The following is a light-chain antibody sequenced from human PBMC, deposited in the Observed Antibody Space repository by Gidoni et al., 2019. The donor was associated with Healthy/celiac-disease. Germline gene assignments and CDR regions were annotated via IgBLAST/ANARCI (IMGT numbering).Light chain of an antibody. J-gene: IGKJ4*01. CDR2: VAS. V-gene: IGKV3-20*01. Sequence: EIVLTQSPGNLSLSPGERATRSCRASQSVSSRYLDWYQQKPGQTPRLLIYVASSRATGIPDRFIGRVSGTDFNLTISRLEPEDFAVYYCQHYGSSPLTFGGGTKVEIK. CDR1: QSVSSRY. CDR3: QHYGSSPLT.